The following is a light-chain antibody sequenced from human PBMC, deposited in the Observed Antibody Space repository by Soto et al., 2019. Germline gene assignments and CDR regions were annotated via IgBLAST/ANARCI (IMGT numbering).Light chain of an antibody. CDR2: LNKDGSH. V-gene: IGLV4-69*02. CDR1: SGHTTYP. CDR3: QTWGPGFRV. Sequence: QPVLTQSPSASASLGASVKLTCTLSSGHTTYPIAWHQQQPQKGPRFLMTLNKDGSHSKGDGIPDRFSGSISGAERYLIISSLQSEDEAGYYCQTWGPGFRVFGGGTKVTVL. J-gene: IGLJ2*01.